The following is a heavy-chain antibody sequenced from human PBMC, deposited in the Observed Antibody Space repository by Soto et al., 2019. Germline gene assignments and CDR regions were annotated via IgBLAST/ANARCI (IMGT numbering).Heavy chain of an antibody. CDR3: ARAGGRDGSGYYFFVMDV. D-gene: IGHD3-9*01. V-gene: IGHV4-59*01. J-gene: IGHJ6*02. CDR1: GGSISSYY. CDR2: IYNSGSS. Sequence: SETLSLTCTVSGGSISSYYWSWIRQAPGEGLEWIGYIYNSGSSNYNPSLKSRVNITMDTPKNQFSLKLSSVTAADTAVYYCARAGGRDGSGYYFFVMDVWGPGATVTVSS.